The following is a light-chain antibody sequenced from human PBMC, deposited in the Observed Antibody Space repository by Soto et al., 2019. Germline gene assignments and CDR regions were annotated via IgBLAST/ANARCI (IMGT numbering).Light chain of an antibody. CDR3: AAWDDSLNGFYV. CDR1: SSNIGSNT. J-gene: IGLJ1*01. V-gene: IGLV1-44*01. Sequence: QSVLTQPPSASGTPGQRVTISCSGSSSNIGSNTVNWYQQLPGTAPKLLIYSNNQRPSGVPDRFSGSKSGTSASLAISGLQSEVEADYYCAAWDDSLNGFYVFGTGTKVTVL. CDR2: SNN.